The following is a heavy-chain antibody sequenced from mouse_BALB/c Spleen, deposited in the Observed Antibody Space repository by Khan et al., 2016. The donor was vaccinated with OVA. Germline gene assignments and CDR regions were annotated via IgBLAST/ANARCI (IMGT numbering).Heavy chain of an antibody. Sequence: HVQLQQPGAELVRPGTSVKLSCKASGYTFTNFWINWVKQRPGQGLEWIGNIYPSDSYTNYNQNFKDKATLTIDKASSTPYMQLSSPTSEDSAVYYCSREVGTMAYWGQGTLVTVSA. J-gene: IGHJ3*01. CDR1: GYTFTNFW. D-gene: IGHD1-1*02. CDR3: SREVGTMAY. V-gene: IGHV1-69*02. CDR2: IYPSDSYT.